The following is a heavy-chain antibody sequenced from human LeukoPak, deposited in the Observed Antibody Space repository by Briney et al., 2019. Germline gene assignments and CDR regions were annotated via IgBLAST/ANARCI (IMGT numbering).Heavy chain of an antibody. J-gene: IGHJ3*02. CDR1: GGSFSGYY. D-gene: IGHD3-22*01. CDR3: ARDPYYYDSSGYAFDI. CDR2: IYYSGST. V-gene: IGHV4-59*01. Sequence: SETLSLTCAVYGGSFSGYYWSWIRQPPGKGLEWIGYIYYSGSTNYNPSLKSRVTISVDTSKNQFSLKLSSVTAADTAVYYCARDPYYYDSSGYAFDIWGQGTMVTVSS.